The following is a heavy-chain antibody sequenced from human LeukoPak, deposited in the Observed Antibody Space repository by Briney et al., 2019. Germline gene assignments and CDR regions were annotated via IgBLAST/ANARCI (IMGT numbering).Heavy chain of an antibody. CDR3: ARGHYYDSSGYDY. J-gene: IGHJ4*02. V-gene: IGHV3-48*03. Sequence: PGGSLRLSCAASGFTFSYYEMNWVRQAPGKGLEWVSSISHSGSAIYYADSVKGRFTISRDNAKNSLYLQMNSLRAEDTAVYYCARGHYYDSSGYDYWGQGTLVTVSS. CDR2: ISHSGSAI. D-gene: IGHD3-22*01. CDR1: GFTFSYYE.